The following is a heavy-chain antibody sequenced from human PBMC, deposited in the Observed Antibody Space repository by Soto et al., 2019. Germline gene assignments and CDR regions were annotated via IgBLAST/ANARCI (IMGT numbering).Heavy chain of an antibody. D-gene: IGHD3-22*01. CDR2: INHYGST. CDR1: GGSFSGYY. Sequence: SETLSLTCAVYGGSFSGYYWSWIRQPPGKGLEWIGEINHYGSTNQNPSLKSRVTLSIDTSKNQFSLKLSSVTAADTAVYYCARMGYYYDTSGTYFLFDSWGQGTLVTVSS. V-gene: IGHV4-34*01. CDR3: ARMGYYYDTSGTYFLFDS. J-gene: IGHJ4*02.